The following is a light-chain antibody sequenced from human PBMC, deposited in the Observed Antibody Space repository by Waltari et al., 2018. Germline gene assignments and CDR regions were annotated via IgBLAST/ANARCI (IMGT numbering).Light chain of an antibody. V-gene: IGLV5-45*01. CDR1: SGINVDTYT. CDR3: MIWHSSTWV. J-gene: IGLJ3*02. Sequence: QAVLTQPASLSASPGASASPTCTLRSGINVDTYTMYWFQQKPGSPPQFLLRYKSDSDKLQASGVPSRFSGSKDGSANAGILLISGLQSEDEADYYCMIWHSSTWVFGGGTKLTVL. CDR2: YKSDSDK.